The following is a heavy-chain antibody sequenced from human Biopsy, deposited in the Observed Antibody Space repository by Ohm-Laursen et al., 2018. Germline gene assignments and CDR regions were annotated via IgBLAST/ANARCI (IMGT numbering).Heavy chain of an antibody. V-gene: IGHV1-2*02. CDR2: INPKSGDT. CDR3: ARGRRHCSGTCSRWYFDL. J-gene: IGHJ2*01. CDR1: GYTFTAFS. Sequence: VASVKVSCKPSGYTFTAFSVHWLRQAPGQGLEWMGWINPKSGDTDYPQNFQGRVSMTRDTSISTAYMDLSRLRSDDTAVYCCARGRRHCSGTCSRWYFDLWGRGTLVTVSS. D-gene: IGHD2-2*01.